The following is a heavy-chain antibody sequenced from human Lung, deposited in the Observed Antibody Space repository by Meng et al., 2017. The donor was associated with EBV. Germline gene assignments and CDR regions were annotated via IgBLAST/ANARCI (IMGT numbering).Heavy chain of an antibody. V-gene: IGHV4-30-4*08. D-gene: IGHD6-6*01. CDR1: GGSIRFGDYY. CDR2: IYDSGST. CDR3: AREYSSSSGLPGP. Sequence: QVPPPEAGPVLVKPSQPLSLTCTVSGGSIRFGDYYWSWIRQPPGKGLEWIGYIYDSGSTSYNPSLMSRVTISVDTSGNQFSLKLTSVTAADTAVYYCAREYSSSSGLPGPWGQGTLVTVSS. J-gene: IGHJ5*02.